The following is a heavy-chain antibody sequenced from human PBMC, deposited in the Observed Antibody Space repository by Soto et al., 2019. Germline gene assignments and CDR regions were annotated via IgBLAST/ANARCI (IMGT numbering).Heavy chain of an antibody. Sequence: ASVKVCWETCGYGFTDYCRSWFRQSPGQGLEWMGWISPYNGKTNYIQEFQDRVTITTDTSSTTVYMDLRTLKSDDTAIYFCARADYGDTKIYSFDHWCQGTLVT. CDR3: ARADYGDTKIYSFDH. D-gene: IGHD4-17*01. CDR1: GYGFTDYC. J-gene: IGHJ4*02. CDR2: ISPYNGKT. V-gene: IGHV1-18*01.